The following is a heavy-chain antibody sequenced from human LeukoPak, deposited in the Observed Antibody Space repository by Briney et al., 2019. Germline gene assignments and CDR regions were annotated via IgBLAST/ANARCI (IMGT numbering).Heavy chain of an antibody. D-gene: IGHD3-22*01. Sequence: SETLSLTCADSGGSISSFYWSWVRQPPGKGLEWVGYISYGGGTTYNPSLKRRVSMSIDTSKNQFSLRLSSVTAADTALYYCARVGDTSGYFYYFDYWGQGTLVTVSS. CDR1: GGSISSFY. CDR2: ISYGGGT. J-gene: IGHJ4*02. V-gene: IGHV4-59*08. CDR3: ARVGDTSGYFYYFDY.